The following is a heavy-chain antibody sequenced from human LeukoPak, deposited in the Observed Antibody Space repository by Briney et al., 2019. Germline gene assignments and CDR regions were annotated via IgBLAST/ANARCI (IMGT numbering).Heavy chain of an antibody. CDR1: GYTFTDYY. CDR2: INPNNGDT. CDR3: ARGRNIAVGGTSLVAH. V-gene: IGHV1-2*02. J-gene: IGHJ4*02. Sequence: ASVRLFCKASGYTFTDYYMHCVRHPPGQGLEWMRWINPNNGDTSYAQKFQGRVTMTRDTSISTAYMELSSLRSDDTAVYYCARGRNIAVGGTSLVAHWGQGTLVTVSS. D-gene: IGHD6-13*01.